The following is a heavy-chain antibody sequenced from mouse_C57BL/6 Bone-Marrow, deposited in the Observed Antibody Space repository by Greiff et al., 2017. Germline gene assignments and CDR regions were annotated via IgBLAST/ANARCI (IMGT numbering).Heavy chain of an antibody. CDR1: GFNIKDDY. D-gene: IGHD1-1*01. J-gene: IGHJ2*01. Sequence: EVQLQQSGAELVRPGASVKLSCPASGFNIKDDYMHWVKQRPEQGLEWIGWIDPENGDTEYASKFQGKATITADTSSNTAYLQLSSLTSEDTAVYYCTTITTVVAPFDYWGQGTTLTVSS. V-gene: IGHV14-4*01. CDR2: IDPENGDT. CDR3: TTITTVVAPFDY.